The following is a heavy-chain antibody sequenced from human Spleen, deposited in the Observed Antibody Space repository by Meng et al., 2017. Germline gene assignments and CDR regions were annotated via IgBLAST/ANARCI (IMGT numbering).Heavy chain of an antibody. J-gene: IGHJ4*02. D-gene: IGHD6-13*01. CDR3: ARARYSSSWSEGVNY. CDR2: IYPGDSET. CDR1: GYSFTTYW. Sequence: GESLKISCEASGYSFTTYWVAWMRQVPGKGLEWMGIIYPGDSETRYSPSFQVQVTISADKSSSTAYLQWSSLKASDTATYYCARARYSSSWSEGVNYWGQGTLVTVSS. V-gene: IGHV5-51*01.